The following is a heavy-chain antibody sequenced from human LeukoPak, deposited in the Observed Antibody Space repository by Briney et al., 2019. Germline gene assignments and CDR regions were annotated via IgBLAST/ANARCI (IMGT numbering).Heavy chain of an antibody. J-gene: IGHJ4*02. CDR2: LSWNGAGI. CDR3: AKDWSATVRGTDY. Sequence: GGSLRLSCAASGFTFDDYGMHWVRHAPGKGLEWVSGLSWNGAGIGYADSVRGRFTISRDNAKSSLYLQMNSLRAEDTALYYCAKDWSATVRGTDYWGQGTLVTVSS. D-gene: IGHD4-17*01. V-gene: IGHV3-9*01. CDR1: GFTFDDYG.